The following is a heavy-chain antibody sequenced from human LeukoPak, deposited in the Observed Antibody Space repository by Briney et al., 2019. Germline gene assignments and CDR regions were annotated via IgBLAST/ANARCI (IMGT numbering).Heavy chain of an antibody. J-gene: IGHJ4*02. CDR1: GFTFSSYS. Sequence: GGSLRLSCAASGFTFSSYSMNWVRQAPGKGLEWVSYISSSSSTIYYADSVKGRFTISRDNAKNSLYLQMNSLRAEDTAVYYCARDLGYWGQGTLVTVSS. V-gene: IGHV3-48*01. CDR2: ISSSSSTI. CDR3: ARDLGY.